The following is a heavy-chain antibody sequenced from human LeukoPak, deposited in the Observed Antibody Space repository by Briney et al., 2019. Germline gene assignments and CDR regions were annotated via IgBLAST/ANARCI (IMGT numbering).Heavy chain of an antibody. CDR1: GGSISSYY. Sequence: SETLSLTCTVSGGSISSYYWSWIRQPPGKGLEWITSIYSSGSTYYNPSLKSRVTISLDTSKNQFSLKLSSVTAADTAVYYCARDSSSSRPNFDYWGQGILVTVSS. D-gene: IGHD6-13*01. CDR2: IYSSGST. CDR3: ARDSSSSRPNFDY. J-gene: IGHJ4*02. V-gene: IGHV4-59*12.